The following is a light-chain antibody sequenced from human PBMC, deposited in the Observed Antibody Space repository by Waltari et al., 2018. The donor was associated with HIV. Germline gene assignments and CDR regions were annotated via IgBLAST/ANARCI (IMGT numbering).Light chain of an antibody. CDR1: QTLLYREGYIY. V-gene: IGKV2-28*01. CDR3: MQALQAYS. J-gene: IGKJ2*01. CDR2: KTS. Sequence: IVMTQSPLSLPVTPGESASISCRPSQTLLYREGYIYLDLYQQKPGQSPRLVIYKTSNRASGVSDRFSGSASGTDFTLRISRVEAEDVGVYYCMQALQAYSFGQGTKLEIK.